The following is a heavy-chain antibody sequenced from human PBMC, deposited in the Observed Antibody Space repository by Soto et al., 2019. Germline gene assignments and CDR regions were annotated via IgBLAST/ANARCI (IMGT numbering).Heavy chain of an antibody. CDR1: GGSISSSNW. CDR3: ARDGTRDGGHNWYFDL. J-gene: IGHJ2*01. CDR2: IYHSGST. V-gene: IGHV4-4*02. D-gene: IGHD4-17*01. Sequence: QVQLQESGPGLVKPSGTLSPTCAVSGGSISSSNWWSWVRQPPGKGLEWIGEIYHSGSTNYNPSLKSRVPISVDKSKTQFSLKLSSVTAADTAVYYCARDGTRDGGHNWYFDLWGRGTLVTVSS.